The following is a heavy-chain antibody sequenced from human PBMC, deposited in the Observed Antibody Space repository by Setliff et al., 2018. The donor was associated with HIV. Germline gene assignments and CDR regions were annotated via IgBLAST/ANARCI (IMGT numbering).Heavy chain of an antibody. Sequence: GGSLRLSCAASGFSFSSYWMHWVRQAPEKGLMWVSRINNDGSTTNYADSVKGRFTISRDSSKNTLYLQMNSLRAEDTAVYHCATGYYYDSKRAFDFWGQGTMVTV. D-gene: IGHD3-22*01. CDR1: GFSFSSYW. V-gene: IGHV3-74*01. CDR2: INNDGSTT. J-gene: IGHJ3*01. CDR3: ATGYYYDSKRAFDF.